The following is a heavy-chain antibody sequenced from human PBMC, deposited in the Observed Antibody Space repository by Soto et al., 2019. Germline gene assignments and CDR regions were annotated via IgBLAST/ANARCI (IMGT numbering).Heavy chain of an antibody. V-gene: IGHV3-21*01. D-gene: IGHD5-12*01. J-gene: IGHJ5*01. CDR3: ARSPVEIVATSLYWFDS. CDR2: ISSSSTYI. Sequence: EVQLVESGGGLVKPGGSLRLSCAASGFTFSSYSMNWVRQARGKGLEWVSSISSSSTYIYYADSVKGRFTISRDNAKNSLYLQMNSLRVEDTAVYYCARSPVEIVATSLYWFDSWGQGTLVTASS. CDR1: GFTFSSYS.